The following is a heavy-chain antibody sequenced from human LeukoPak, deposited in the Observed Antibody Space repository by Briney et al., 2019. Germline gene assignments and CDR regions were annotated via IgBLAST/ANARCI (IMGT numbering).Heavy chain of an antibody. CDR3: ATLTVRGVINI. J-gene: IGHJ4*02. CDR1: GFSFNNNA. V-gene: IGHV3-15*01. D-gene: IGHD3-10*01. CDR2: IQSKTDGGTT. Sequence: GGSLRLSCAASGFSFNNNAMNWVRQAPGKGLEWVGRIQSKTDGGTTEYAAPVKGRFTISRDDSKTTLYLQMNSLKTEDTAVYYCATLTVRGVINIWGQGTLVTVSS.